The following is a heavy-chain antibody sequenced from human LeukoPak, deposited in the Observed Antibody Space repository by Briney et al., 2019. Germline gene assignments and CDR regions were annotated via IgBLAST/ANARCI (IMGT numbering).Heavy chain of an antibody. J-gene: IGHJ6*02. D-gene: IGHD2-15*01. CDR3: ARAGIEDHYYGVDV. Sequence: PSETLSPTCSVSGGSISSYYWSWIRQPPGQGLEWIGYIYYSGSTIYNPSLKSRVTISVDTSKNQFSLKLRSVTAADTAVYYCARAGIEDHYYGVDVWGQGTTVTVSS. CDR1: GGSISSYY. V-gene: IGHV4-59*01. CDR2: IYYSGST.